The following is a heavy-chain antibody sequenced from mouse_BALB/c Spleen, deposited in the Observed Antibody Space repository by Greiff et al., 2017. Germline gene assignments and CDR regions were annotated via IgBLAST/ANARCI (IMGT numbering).Heavy chain of an antibody. V-gene: IGHV1-84*02. D-gene: IGHD1-1*01. CDR3: ARQGGTTAVNYFDY. CDR1: GYTFTDYY. CDR2: IYPGSGNT. J-gene: IGHJ2*01. Sequence: QVQLKESGPELVKPGASVKISCKASGYTFTDYYINWVKQKPGQGLEWIGWIYPGSGNTKYNEKFKGKATLTVDTSSSTAYMQLSSLTSEDTAVYFCARQGGTTAVNYFDYWGQGTTLTVSS.